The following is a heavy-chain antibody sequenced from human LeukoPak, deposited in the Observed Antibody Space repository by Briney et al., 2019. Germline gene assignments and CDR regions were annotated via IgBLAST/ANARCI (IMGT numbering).Heavy chain of an antibody. J-gene: IGHJ4*02. CDR3: AREGVAVAATDY. Sequence: PGGSLRLSCAASGYTFSSYAAHWVRQAPGKGLEWVSSISSSSSYIYYADSVKGRFTISRDNDKNSLYLQMNSLRAEDTAVYYCAREGVAVAATDYWGQGTLVTVSS. D-gene: IGHD6-19*01. CDR2: ISSSSSYI. V-gene: IGHV3-21*01. CDR1: GYTFSSYA.